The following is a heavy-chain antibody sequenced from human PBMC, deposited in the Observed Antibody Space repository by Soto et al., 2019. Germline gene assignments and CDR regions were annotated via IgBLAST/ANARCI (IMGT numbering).Heavy chain of an antibody. D-gene: IGHD6-19*01. CDR3: AQREVTVAGPFDY. CDR1: GFTFSSYA. CDR2: ISGSGGST. J-gene: IGHJ4*02. Sequence: EVQLLESGGGLVQPGGSLRLSCAASGFTFSSYAMSWVRQAPGKGLEWVSAISGSGGSTYYADSVKVRFTISRDNPKNALYLQINSLRAEDTAVYYCAQREVTVAGPFDYWGQGTLVTVSS. V-gene: IGHV3-23*01.